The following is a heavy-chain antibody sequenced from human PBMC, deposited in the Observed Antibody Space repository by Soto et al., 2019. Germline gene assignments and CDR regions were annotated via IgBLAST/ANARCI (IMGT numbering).Heavy chain of an antibody. Sequence: SETLSLTGTVSCGSIISYYWIWIRQAPGKGLEWIGGIYYSGMSYYNPSLKSRVTMSVDTSKNQFSLTLNSVTAADAAVYYCARQRTTVVTQAYFDHWGRGTLVTVSS. CDR2: IYYSGMS. CDR3: ARQRTTVVTQAYFDH. CDR1: CGSIISYY. D-gene: IGHD4-17*01. V-gene: IGHV4-59*04. J-gene: IGHJ4*02.